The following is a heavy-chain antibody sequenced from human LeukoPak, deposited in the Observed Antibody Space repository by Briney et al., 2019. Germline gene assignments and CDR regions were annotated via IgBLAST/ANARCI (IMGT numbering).Heavy chain of an antibody. CDR1: GDSISSYY. J-gene: IGHJ5*02. D-gene: IGHD3-9*01. CDR3: ARRGAMTSYWFDP. CDR2: IYYSGST. V-gene: IGHV4-59*08. Sequence: SETLSLTCTVSGDSISSYYWSWIRQPPGKGLEWIGYIYYSGSTNYNPSLKSRVTISVDTSKNQFSLKLSPVTAADTAVYCCARRGAMTSYWFDPWGQGTLVTVSS.